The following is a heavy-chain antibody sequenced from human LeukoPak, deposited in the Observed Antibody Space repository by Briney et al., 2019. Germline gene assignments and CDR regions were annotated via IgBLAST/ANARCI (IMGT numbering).Heavy chain of an antibody. CDR3: AELGITMIGGV. CDR2: IITTGGVS. CDR1: GFTFSTYG. Sequence: PGGTLRLSCAASGFTFSTYGLSWVRQAPGKGLEWVSTIITTGGVSDYADSVKGRFTISRDNAKNSLYLQMNSLRAEDTAVYYCAELGITMIGGVWGKGTTVTISS. V-gene: IGHV3-23*01. D-gene: IGHD3-10*02. J-gene: IGHJ6*04.